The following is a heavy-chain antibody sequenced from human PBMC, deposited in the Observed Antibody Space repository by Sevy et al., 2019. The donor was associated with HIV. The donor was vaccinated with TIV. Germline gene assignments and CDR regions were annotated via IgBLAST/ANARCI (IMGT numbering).Heavy chain of an antibody. Sequence: SETLSLTYTVSGGSIRINSYYWGWVRQPPGKGLEWIGRIYNTGSTSYNPSLKSRVTISVDTAKNNFPLRLTSVTAADTAVYYCATPRGTDWYEGPGGYFDLRGRGTLVTVSS. CDR2: IYNTGST. D-gene: IGHD6-19*01. J-gene: IGHJ2*01. CDR1: GGSIRINSYY. CDR3: ATPRGTDWYEGPGGYFDL. V-gene: IGHV4-39*02.